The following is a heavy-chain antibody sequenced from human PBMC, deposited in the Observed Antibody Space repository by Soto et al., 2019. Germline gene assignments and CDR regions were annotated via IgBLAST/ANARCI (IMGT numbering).Heavy chain of an antibody. CDR2: INHSGST. Sequence: LSLTCAVYGGSFSGYYWSWIRQPPGKGLEWIGEINHSGSTNYNPSLKSRVTISVDTSKNQFSLKLSSVTAADTAVYYCARGNGRYCSSTSCFPSRGHYYYYYGMDVWGQGTTVTVSS. V-gene: IGHV4-34*01. CDR1: GGSFSGYY. D-gene: IGHD2-2*01. CDR3: ARGNGRYCSSTSCFPSRGHYYYYYGMDV. J-gene: IGHJ6*02.